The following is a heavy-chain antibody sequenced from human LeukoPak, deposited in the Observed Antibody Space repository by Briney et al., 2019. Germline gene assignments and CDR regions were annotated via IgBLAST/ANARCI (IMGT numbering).Heavy chain of an antibody. J-gene: IGHJ4*02. D-gene: IGHD1-1*01. Sequence: SQTLSLTCDISGDIVSSNSATWHWIRQSPSRGLEWLGRTYYTSKWYNDYAVFVKSRITINPDTSKNQFSLQLNSVTPEDTAVYYCARGYGYYFDYWGQGTLVTVSS. CDR3: ARGYGYYFDY. V-gene: IGHV6-1*01. CDR2: TYYTSKWYN. CDR1: GDIVSSNSAT.